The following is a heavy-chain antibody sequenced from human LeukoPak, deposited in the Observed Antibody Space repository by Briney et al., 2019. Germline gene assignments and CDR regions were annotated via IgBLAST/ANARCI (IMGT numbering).Heavy chain of an antibody. J-gene: IGHJ4*02. Sequence: GASVRVSCKASGHTFTGYDINWVRQATGQGLEWMGWMNPNTGDTGYAQKFQGRVTMTRNSSIDTAYMELSGLRSEDTAVYYCTRGSLSGSSRDYWGQGTLLTVSS. CDR3: TRGSLSGSSRDY. CDR2: MNPNTGDT. CDR1: GHTFTGYD. V-gene: IGHV1-8*01. D-gene: IGHD1-26*01.